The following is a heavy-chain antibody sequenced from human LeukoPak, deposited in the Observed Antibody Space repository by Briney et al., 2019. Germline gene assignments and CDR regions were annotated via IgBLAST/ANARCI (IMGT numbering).Heavy chain of an antibody. D-gene: IGHD3-3*01. Sequence: GGSLRLSCAVSGFTFSNAWMSWVRQAPGKGLEWVGRIKSKTDGGTTDYAAPVKGRFTISRDDSKNTLYLQMNSLKTEDTAVYYCTTDQWPGLRFLEWLLNYYYYMDVWGKGTTVTVSS. CDR3: TTDQWPGLRFLEWLLNYYYYMDV. CDR1: GFTFSNAW. J-gene: IGHJ6*03. CDR2: IKSKTDGGTT. V-gene: IGHV3-15*01.